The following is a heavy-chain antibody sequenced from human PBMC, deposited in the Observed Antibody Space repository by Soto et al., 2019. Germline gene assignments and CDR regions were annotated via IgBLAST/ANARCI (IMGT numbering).Heavy chain of an antibody. D-gene: IGHD1-26*01. V-gene: IGHV1-69*02. J-gene: IGHJ1*01. CDR2: IIPILGIA. CDR1: GGTFSSYT. CDR3: ARVGGYYPPEYFQH. Sequence: QVQLVQSGAEVKKPGSSVKVSCKASGGTFSSYTISWVRQAPGQGLEWMGRIIPILGIANYAQKFQGRVTITADKSTSTAYMELSSLRSEDTAVYYCARVGGYYPPEYFQHWGQGTLVNVSS.